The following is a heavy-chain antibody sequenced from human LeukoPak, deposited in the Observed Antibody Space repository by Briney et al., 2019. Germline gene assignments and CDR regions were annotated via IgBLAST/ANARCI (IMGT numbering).Heavy chain of an antibody. D-gene: IGHD4-23*01. CDR1: GFPFSNYW. CDR3: VRDRGYSTFDY. Sequence: GGSLRLSCAGSGFPFSNYWMAWVRQAPGKGLEWVANMKEDGGEINYVDSVKGRFTISRDNAKNSLDLQVNSLRVDDTAVYYCVRDRGYSTFDYWGQGTLVIVSS. V-gene: IGHV3-7*01. J-gene: IGHJ4*02. CDR2: MKEDGGEI.